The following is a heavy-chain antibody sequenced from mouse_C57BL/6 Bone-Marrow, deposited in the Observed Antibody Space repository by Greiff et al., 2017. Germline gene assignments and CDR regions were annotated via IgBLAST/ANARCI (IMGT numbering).Heavy chain of an antibody. CDR3: AREEEVPYY. V-gene: IGHV5-4*01. CDR2: ISDGGSYT. Sequence: VKVVVSGGGLVKPGGSLKLSCAASGFTFSSYAMSWVRQTPEKRLEWVATISDGGSYTYYPDNVKGRFTISRDNAKNNLYLQMSHLKSEDTAMYYCAREEEVPYYWGQGTSVTVSS. J-gene: IGHJ4*01. CDR1: GFTFSSYA. D-gene: IGHD2-14*01.